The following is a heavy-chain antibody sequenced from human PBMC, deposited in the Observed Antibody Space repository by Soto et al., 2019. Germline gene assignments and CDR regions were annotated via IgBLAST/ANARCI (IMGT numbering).Heavy chain of an antibody. CDR2: ISGSGEST. CDR3: AKDRWNYDYFDF. D-gene: IGHD1-7*01. V-gene: IGHV3-23*01. CDR1: GFTFSSCA. J-gene: IGHJ4*02. Sequence: GGSLRLSCAASGFTFSSCAMNWVRQAPGKGLEWVSTISGSGESTYYADSVKGRFTISRDNSESTLYLQMNSLRAEDTAVYYCAKDRWNYDYFDFWGQGTLVTVSS.